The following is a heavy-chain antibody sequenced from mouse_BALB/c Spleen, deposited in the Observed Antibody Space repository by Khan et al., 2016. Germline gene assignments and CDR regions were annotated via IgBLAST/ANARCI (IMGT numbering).Heavy chain of an antibody. V-gene: IGHV1-5*01. CDR2: IYPGNSGN. Sequence: VQLQQSGTVLTRPGASVKMSCQASGYSYTSYWMHWVKQRPGQGLEWIGAIYPGNSGNTYNQKFKGKVKLTTGTSDNTDYMDLSCLTTEDSAVSYCSSYHGCSDCMDYCGPGTSVTVSS. D-gene: IGHD1-1*01. J-gene: IGHJ4*01. CDR1: GYSYTSYW. CDR3: SSYHGCSDCMDY.